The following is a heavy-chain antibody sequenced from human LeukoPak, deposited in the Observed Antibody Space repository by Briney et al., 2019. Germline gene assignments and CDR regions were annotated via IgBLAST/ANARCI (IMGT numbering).Heavy chain of an antibody. D-gene: IGHD3-16*01. Sequence: GGSLRLSCAASGFTFSSYSMNWVRQAPGKGLEWVSIMYAGGRPFYADSVKGRFIISRDNSKNTLYLQMNSLRAEDTAVYYCVRGGGAGLAPWGQGTLVTVSS. V-gene: IGHV3-53*01. CDR2: MYAGGRP. CDR3: VRGGGAGLAP. CDR1: GFTFSSYS. J-gene: IGHJ5*02.